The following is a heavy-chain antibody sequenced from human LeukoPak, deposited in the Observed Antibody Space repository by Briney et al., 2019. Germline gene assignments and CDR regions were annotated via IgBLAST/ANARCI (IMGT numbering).Heavy chain of an antibody. Sequence: GGSLRLSCTASGFTFSNYGMHWVRQGPGKGLEWVAVIGYDGSNQYYADSVKGRFTISRDNSRNTVYLQMNSLRAEDTAMYYCAKECSSGYSDYWGQGTLVTVSS. CDR3: AKECSSGYSDY. V-gene: IGHV3-30*18. CDR1: GFTFSNYG. J-gene: IGHJ4*02. CDR2: IGYDGSNQ. D-gene: IGHD6-19*01.